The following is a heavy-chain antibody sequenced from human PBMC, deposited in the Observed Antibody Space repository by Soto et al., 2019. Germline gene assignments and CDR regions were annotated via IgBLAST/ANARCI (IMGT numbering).Heavy chain of an antibody. V-gene: IGHV3-30*18. CDR1: GFTFSTYG. D-gene: IGHD2-2*01. CDR3: AKGQHCSTTSCYFYYYGMDA. J-gene: IGHJ6*02. CDR2: ISYDGSNK. Sequence: QVQLVESGGGVVQPGRSLRLSCAASGFTFSTYGMHWVRQAPGKGLEWVAVISYDGSNKYYADSVKGRLTISRDNSKNTLYLQMNSLRAEDTAVYYCAKGQHCSTTSCYFYYYGMDAWGQGTTVAVSS.